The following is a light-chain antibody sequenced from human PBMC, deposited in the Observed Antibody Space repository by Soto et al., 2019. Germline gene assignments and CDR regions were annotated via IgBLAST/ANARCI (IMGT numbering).Light chain of an antibody. CDR1: SSDVGGYNY. Sequence: QSALTQPASVSGSPGQSITISCTGNSSDVGGYNYVSWYQQHPGNAPKLMIYEVSNRPSGVSNRFSGSKSGNTASLTISGLQAEDEADYYCSSYTSSSTVVFGGGTKLTVL. CDR2: EVS. CDR3: SSYTSSSTVV. J-gene: IGLJ2*01. V-gene: IGLV2-14*01.